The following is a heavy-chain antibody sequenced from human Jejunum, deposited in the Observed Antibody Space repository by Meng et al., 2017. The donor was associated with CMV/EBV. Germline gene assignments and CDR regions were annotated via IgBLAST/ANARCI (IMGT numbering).Heavy chain of an antibody. Sequence: QVQLVKSGDEVKKPGASAKVSCKASGYTFTSYDINWVRQGTGQGLEWMGRINPNNGGANYAQQFQGRVTMTTDTSISTAYMELSRLRSDDMAVYYCARDLSGYYSFVDYWGQGTLVTVSS. CDR3: ARDLSGYYSFVDY. J-gene: IGHJ4*02. D-gene: IGHD3-22*01. V-gene: IGHV1-2*06. CDR1: GYTFTSYD. CDR2: INPNNGGA.